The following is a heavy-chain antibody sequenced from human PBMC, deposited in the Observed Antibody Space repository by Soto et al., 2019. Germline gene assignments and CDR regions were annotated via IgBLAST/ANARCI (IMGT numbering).Heavy chain of an antibody. CDR2: VSSTSTVI. CDR3: AGRRRNDAFWGDPQLGDGMYV. D-gene: IGHD3-3*01. V-gene: IGHV3-48*03. J-gene: IGHJ6*02. Sequence: EVQLVESGGGLVQPGGSLRLSCAASGFTLSNYEMNWVRQAPGKGLEWVSYVSSTSTVIYYADSVKGRFTISRDNGKKGLYLQMNGLRHEDRAVYDCAGRRRNDAFWGDPQLGDGMYVWGPGTTVTVSS. CDR1: GFTLSNYE.